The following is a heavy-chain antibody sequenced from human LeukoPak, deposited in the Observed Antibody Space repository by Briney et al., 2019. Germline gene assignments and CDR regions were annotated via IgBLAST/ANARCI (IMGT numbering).Heavy chain of an antibody. D-gene: IGHD3-10*01. CDR2: IYYSGST. J-gene: IGHJ4*02. CDR3: ARESYYYGSGTYQYYFDS. CDR1: GGSIGSYY. Sequence: SETLSLTCTVSGGSIGSYYWSWIRQPPGKGLEWMGYIYYSGSTNYNPSLKSRVTISVDTSKNQFSLNLSSVTAADTAVYYCARESYYYGSGTYQYYFDSWGQGTPVTVSS. V-gene: IGHV4-59*01.